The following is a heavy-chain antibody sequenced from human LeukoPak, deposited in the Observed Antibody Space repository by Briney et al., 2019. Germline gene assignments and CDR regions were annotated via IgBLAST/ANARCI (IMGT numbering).Heavy chain of an antibody. CDR1: GGTFSSYA. CDR2: ISPIFGTA. D-gene: IGHD4-17*01. J-gene: IGHJ4*02. Sequence: PVKVSCKASGGTFSSYAISWVRQAPGQGLEWMGGISPIFGTANYAQKFQGRVTITTDESTSTAYMELSSLRSEDTAVYYCARCNYGDYVSPKYYFDYWGQGTLVTVSS. V-gene: IGHV1-69*05. CDR3: ARCNYGDYVSPKYYFDY.